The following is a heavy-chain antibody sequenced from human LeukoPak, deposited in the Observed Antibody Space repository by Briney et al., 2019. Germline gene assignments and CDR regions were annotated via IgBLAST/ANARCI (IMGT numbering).Heavy chain of an antibody. Sequence: GASVKVSCKASGYTFTSYDINWVRQATGQGLEWMGWMNPNSGNTGYAQKFQGRVTMTRNTSISTAYMELSSLRSEDTAVYYCARERDPTLRFLEWLLNDTYGMDVWGQGTTVTVSS. V-gene: IGHV1-8*01. CDR2: MNPNSGNT. J-gene: IGHJ6*02. CDR3: ARERDPTLRFLEWLLNDTYGMDV. CDR1: GYTFTSYD. D-gene: IGHD3-3*01.